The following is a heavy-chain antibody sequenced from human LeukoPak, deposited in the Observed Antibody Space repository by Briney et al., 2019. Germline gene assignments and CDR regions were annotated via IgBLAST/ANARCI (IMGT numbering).Heavy chain of an antibody. CDR2: ISSSSSYI. D-gene: IGHD3-10*01. Sequence: GGSLRLSCAASGFTFSSYSMNWVRQAPGKGLEWVSSISSSSSYIYYADSVKGRFTISKDNAKNSLYLQMNSLRAEDTAVYYCAREGEWFGDPSPFDYWGQGTLVTVSS. CDR3: AREGEWFGDPSPFDY. CDR1: GFTFSSYS. V-gene: IGHV3-21*01. J-gene: IGHJ4*02.